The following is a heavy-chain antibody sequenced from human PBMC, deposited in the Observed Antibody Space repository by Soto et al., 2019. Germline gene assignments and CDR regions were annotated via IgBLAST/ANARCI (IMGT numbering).Heavy chain of an antibody. CDR2: IDWDDDK. CDR3: ARLTYGGNSYYFDY. D-gene: IGHD4-17*01. J-gene: IGHJ4*02. CDR1: GFSLSTSGMC. V-gene: IGHV2-70*01. Sequence: GSGPTGEPTQTLTLTCTFSGFSLSTSGMCVSWIRQPPGKALEWLALIDWDDDKYYSTSLKTRLTISKDTSKNQVVLTMTNMDPVDTATYYCARLTYGGNSYYFDYWGQGTLVTVSS.